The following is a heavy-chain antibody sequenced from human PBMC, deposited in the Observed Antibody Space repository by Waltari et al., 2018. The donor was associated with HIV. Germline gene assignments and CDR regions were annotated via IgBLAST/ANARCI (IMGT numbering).Heavy chain of an antibody. Sequence: QVQLQQWGAGLLKPSETLSLTCAVYGGSFSGYYWSWIRQPPGKGLEWIGEINHSGSTNYNPSLKSRVTISVDTSKNQFSLKLSSVTAADTAVYYCAASRATVLHYFDYWGQGTLVTVSS. V-gene: IGHV4-34*01. CDR2: INHSGST. D-gene: IGHD1-26*01. J-gene: IGHJ4*02. CDR3: AASRATVLHYFDY. CDR1: GGSFSGYY.